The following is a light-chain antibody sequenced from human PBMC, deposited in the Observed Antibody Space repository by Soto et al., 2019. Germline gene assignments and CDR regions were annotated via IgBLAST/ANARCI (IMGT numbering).Light chain of an antibody. J-gene: IGKJ2*01. V-gene: IGKV3-11*01. CDR2: DAS. CDR1: QSVSSY. CDR3: QQRFNWPRFT. Sequence: EIVLTQSPATLFLSPGERATLSCRASQSVSSYLDWYQQKPGQAPRLLIYDASNRSTGIPARFSGGGSGTAFSLTISSLEPEDFAVYYCQQRFNWPRFTFGQGTKLEIK.